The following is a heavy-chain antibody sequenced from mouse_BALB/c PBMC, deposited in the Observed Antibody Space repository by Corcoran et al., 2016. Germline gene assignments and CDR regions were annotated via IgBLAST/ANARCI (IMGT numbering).Heavy chain of an antibody. CDR3: SRKVYGNYYAMDY. CDR1: GYTFSSYW. Sequence: QVQLQQSGAELMKPGASVKISCKATGYTFSSYWIEWVKQRPGHGLEWIGEILPGSGSTNYNEKFKGKATFTADTSSNTAYMQRSSLTSEYSAVYYCSRKVYGNYYAMDYWGQGTSVTVSS. V-gene: IGHV1-9*01. J-gene: IGHJ4*01. D-gene: IGHD2-10*02. CDR2: ILPGSGST.